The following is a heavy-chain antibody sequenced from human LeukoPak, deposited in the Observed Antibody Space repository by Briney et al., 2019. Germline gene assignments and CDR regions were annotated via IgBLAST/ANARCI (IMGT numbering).Heavy chain of an antibody. CDR2: ISAYNGNT. CDR1: GYTFTGYY. V-gene: IGHV1-18*04. Sequence: ASVKVSYKASGYTFTGYYMHWVRQAPGQGLEWMGWISAYNGNTNYAQKLQGRVTMTTDTSTSTAYMELRSLRSDDTAVYYCARDDYGDYWGQGTLVTVSS. J-gene: IGHJ4*02. CDR3: ARDDYGDY.